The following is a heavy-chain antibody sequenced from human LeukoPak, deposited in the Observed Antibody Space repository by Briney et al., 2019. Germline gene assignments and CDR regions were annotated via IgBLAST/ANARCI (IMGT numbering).Heavy chain of an antibody. CDR2: IRYDGSNK. CDR3: AKDLTYYYDSSGYYPELFDY. V-gene: IGHV3-30*02. CDR1: GFTFSSYG. D-gene: IGHD3-22*01. J-gene: IGHJ4*02. Sequence: GGSLRLSCAASGFTFSSYGVHWVRQAPGKGLEWVAFIRYDGSNKYYADSVKGRFTISRDNSKNTLYLQMNSLRAEDTAVYYCAKDLTYYYDSSGYYPELFDYWGQGTLVTVSS.